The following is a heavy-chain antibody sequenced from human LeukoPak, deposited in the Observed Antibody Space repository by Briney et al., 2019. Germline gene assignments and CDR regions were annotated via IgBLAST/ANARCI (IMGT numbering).Heavy chain of an antibody. CDR3: ASSAYSSSWYTVAKFDY. D-gene: IGHD6-13*01. Sequence: ASVKVSCKASGGTFSSYAISWVRQAPGQGLEWMGGIIPIFGTANYAQKFQGRVTITTDESTSTAYMELSSLRSEDTAVYYCASSAYSSSWYTVAKFDYWGQGTLVTVSS. CDR1: GGTFSSYA. J-gene: IGHJ4*02. V-gene: IGHV1-69*05. CDR2: IIPIFGTA.